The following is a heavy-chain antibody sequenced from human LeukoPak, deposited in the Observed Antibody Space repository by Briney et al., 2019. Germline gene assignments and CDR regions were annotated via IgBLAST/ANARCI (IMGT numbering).Heavy chain of an antibody. CDR3: AREGAYGDYSWFDP. Sequence: SETLSLTCTVSGVSVSSGSYYWSWIRQPPGKGLEWIGYIYYSGSTNYNPSLKSRVTISVDTSKNQFSLKLSSVTAADTAVYYCAREGAYGDYSWFDPWGQGTLVTVSS. D-gene: IGHD4-17*01. CDR2: IYYSGST. J-gene: IGHJ5*02. CDR1: GVSVSSGSYY. V-gene: IGHV4-61*01.